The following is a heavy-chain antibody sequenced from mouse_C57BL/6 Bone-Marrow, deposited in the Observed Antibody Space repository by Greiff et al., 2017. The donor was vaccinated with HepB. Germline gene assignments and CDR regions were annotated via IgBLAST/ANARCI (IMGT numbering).Heavy chain of an antibody. CDR1: GYAFSSYW. V-gene: IGHV1-80*01. CDR3: ARSRLYDGYLFAY. Sequence: QVQLQQSGAELVKPGASVKISCKASGYAFSSYWMNWVKQRPGKGLEWIGQIYPGDGDTNYNGKFKGKATLTADKSSSTAYMQLSSLTSEDSAVYFCARSRLYDGYLFAYWGQGTLVTVSA. CDR2: IYPGDGDT. J-gene: IGHJ3*01. D-gene: IGHD2-3*01.